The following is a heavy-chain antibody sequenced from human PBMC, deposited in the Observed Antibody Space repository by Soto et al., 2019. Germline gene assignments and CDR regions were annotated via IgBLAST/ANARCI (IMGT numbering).Heavy chain of an antibody. J-gene: IGHJ4*02. V-gene: IGHV4-30-2*06. Sequence: LQLQQSGSGQVKPSETLSLTCAVSGGSVSSGGYSWSWIRQSPEMGLEWIGYIYHTGNAYYTASLKTRVTMSVDKSNNRFSLILKSLTSADTAVYYCASSVVTQNVLTGNGFESWGQGTLVTVSS. CDR3: ASSVVTQNVLTGNGFES. D-gene: IGHD3-9*01. CDR1: GGSVSSGGYS. CDR2: IYHTGNA.